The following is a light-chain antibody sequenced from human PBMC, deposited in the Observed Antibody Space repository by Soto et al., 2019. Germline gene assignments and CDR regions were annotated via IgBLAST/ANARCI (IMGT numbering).Light chain of an antibody. CDR2: GAS. CDR1: QTVGGRY. V-gene: IGKV3-20*01. CDR3: LQYVSSPWT. Sequence: EIVLTQSAATLSLSLGERATLSCRASQTVGGRYLAWFQQKPGQTPRPLIYGASTRAAAVPDRFSGSGSGTDFSLTINRLEPEDFAVYYCLQYVSSPWTFGQGTKVEV. J-gene: IGKJ1*01.